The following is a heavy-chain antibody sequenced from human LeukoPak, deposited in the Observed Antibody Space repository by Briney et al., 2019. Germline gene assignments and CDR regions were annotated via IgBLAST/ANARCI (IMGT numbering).Heavy chain of an antibody. J-gene: IGHJ4*02. D-gene: IGHD4-17*01. V-gene: IGHV1-24*01. CDR1: ASTLSPLS. CDR3: ATRTVTHFDY. Sequence: ASVKVSSSASASTLSPLSMHWVRQAPGKGLEWMGGFDPEDGETIYAQKFQVRVTMTEDTSTDTAYMEMSRLRSEDTAVYYCATRTVTHFDYWGQGTLVTVSS. CDR2: FDPEDGET.